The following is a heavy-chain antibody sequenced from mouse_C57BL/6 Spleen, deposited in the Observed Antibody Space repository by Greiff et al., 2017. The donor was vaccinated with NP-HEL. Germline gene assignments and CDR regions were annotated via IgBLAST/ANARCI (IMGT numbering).Heavy chain of an antibody. V-gene: IGHV1-42*01. CDR3: ASYSSGYMFAY. CDR1: GYSFTGYY. CDR2: INPSTGGT. J-gene: IGHJ3*01. Sequence: VQLQQSGPELVKPGASVKISCKASGYSFTGYYMNWVKQSPEKSLEWIGEINPSTGGTTYNQKFKAKATLTVDKSSSTAYMQLKSLTSEDSAVYYCASYSSGYMFAYWGQGTLVTVSA. D-gene: IGHD3-2*02.